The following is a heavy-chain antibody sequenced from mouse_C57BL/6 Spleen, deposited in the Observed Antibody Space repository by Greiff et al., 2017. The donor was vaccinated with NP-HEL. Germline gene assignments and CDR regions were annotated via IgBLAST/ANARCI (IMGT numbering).Heavy chain of an antibody. CDR2: ISSGGSYT. J-gene: IGHJ4*01. CDR3: ARQLRQDYYAMDY. Sequence: EVQRVESGGDLVKPGGSLKLSCAASGFTFSSYGMSWVRQTPDKRLEWVATISSGGSYTYYPDSVKGRFTISRDNAKNTLYLQMSSLKSEDTAMYYCARQLRQDYYAMDYWGQGTSVTVSS. D-gene: IGHD3-2*02. V-gene: IGHV5-6*01. CDR1: GFTFSSYG.